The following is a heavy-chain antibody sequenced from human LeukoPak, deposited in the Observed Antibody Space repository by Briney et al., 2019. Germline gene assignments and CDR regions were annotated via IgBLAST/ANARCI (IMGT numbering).Heavy chain of an antibody. V-gene: IGHV3-30*02. CDR2: IRYDGSNK. J-gene: IGHJ4*02. CDR3: AGAEQRPGSPGRFDY. D-gene: IGHD1-26*01. Sequence: PGGSLRLSCAASGFTFSSYGMHWVRQAPGKGLEWVAFIRYDGSNKYYADSVKGRFTISRDISKNILYLQMDSLRGEDTAVYYFAGAEQRPGSPGRFDYWGQGMLVTVSS. CDR1: GFTFSSYG.